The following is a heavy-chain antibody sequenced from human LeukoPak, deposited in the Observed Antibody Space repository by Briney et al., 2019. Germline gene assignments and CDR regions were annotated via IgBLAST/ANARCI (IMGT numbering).Heavy chain of an antibody. CDR3: ATMTTVIMGGYYYGMDV. J-gene: IGHJ6*02. D-gene: IGHD4-17*01. CDR1: GFTVSSNY. CDR2: IYSSGNT. V-gene: IGHV3-53*01. Sequence: PGGPLRLSCAASGFTVSSNYMSWVRQAPGKGLEWVSIIYSSGNTYYADSVKGRFTISRDNSKNTLYLQMNSLRAEDTAVYYCATMTTVIMGGYYYGMDVWGQGTTVTVSS.